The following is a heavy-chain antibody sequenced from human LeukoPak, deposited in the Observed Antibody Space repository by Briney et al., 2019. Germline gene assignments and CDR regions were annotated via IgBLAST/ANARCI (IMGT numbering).Heavy chain of an antibody. J-gene: IGHJ6*03. CDR2: IYYSGST. CDR1: GGSISSYY. CDR3: ARLTTVAYMDV. Sequence: PSETLSLTCTVSGGSISSYYWSWIRQPPGKGLEWIGYIYYSGSTNYNPSLKSRVTISVDTSKNQFSLKLSSVTAADTAVYYCARLTTVAYMDVWGKGTTVTISS. V-gene: IGHV4-59*01. D-gene: IGHD4-23*01.